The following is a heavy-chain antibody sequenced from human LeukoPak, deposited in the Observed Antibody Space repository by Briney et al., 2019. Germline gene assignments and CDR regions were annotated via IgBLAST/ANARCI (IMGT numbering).Heavy chain of an antibody. CDR3: ARQDSSSWYYYYYYMDV. Sequence: ASVKVSCKASGGTFSSYAISWVRQAPGQGLEWMGGIIPIFGTANYAQKFQGRVTMTRDTSISTAYMELSRLRSDDTAVYYCARQDSSSWYYYYYYMDVWGKGTTVTVSS. J-gene: IGHJ6*03. V-gene: IGHV1-69*05. CDR2: IIPIFGTA. CDR1: GGTFSSYA. D-gene: IGHD6-13*01.